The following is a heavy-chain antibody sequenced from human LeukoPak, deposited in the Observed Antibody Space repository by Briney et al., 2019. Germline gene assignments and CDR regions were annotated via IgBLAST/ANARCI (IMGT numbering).Heavy chain of an antibody. CDR3: ARAEYRSPFDY. CDR1: GGSLSSYY. CDR2: IYYSGRT. V-gene: IGHV4-59*01. D-gene: IGHD2/OR15-2a*01. J-gene: IGHJ4*02. Sequence: PSETLSLTCTVSGGSLSSYYWSWIRQPPGKGLEWIGYIYYSGRTNYNPSLKSRVTISVDTSKNQFSLKLSSVTAADTAVYYCARAEYRSPFDYWGQGTLVTVSS.